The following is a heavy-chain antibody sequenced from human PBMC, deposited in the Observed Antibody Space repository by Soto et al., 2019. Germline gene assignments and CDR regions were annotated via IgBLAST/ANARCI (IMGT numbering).Heavy chain of an antibody. Sequence: GGSLRLSCAASGFTFSSYAMTWVRQAPGKGLEWVSVISGSSGSTYYADSVKGRFIISRDNSKNTLYLQMNSLRAEDTAIYYCAKRAIDTMIVVYYFDYWGQGTQVTVSS. J-gene: IGHJ4*02. D-gene: IGHD3-22*01. V-gene: IGHV3-23*01. CDR3: AKRAIDTMIVVYYFDY. CDR1: GFTFSSYA. CDR2: ISGSSGST.